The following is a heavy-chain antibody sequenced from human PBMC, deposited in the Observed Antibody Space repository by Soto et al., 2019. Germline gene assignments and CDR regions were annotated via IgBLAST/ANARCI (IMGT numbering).Heavy chain of an antibody. CDR2: IGIGSSTK. J-gene: IGHJ3*01. Sequence: PGGSLRLSCAASGFTFRNYGMNWVRQAPGKGLEWVSYIGIGSSTKYYADSVKGRFTISRDNAKNSLYLQMNSLRAEDTAVYYCARDQLYYNDTSGRPLYAFDVRGPGTMVTVSS. V-gene: IGHV3-48*01. CDR3: ARDQLYYNDTSGRPLYAFDV. D-gene: IGHD3-22*01. CDR1: GFTFRNYG.